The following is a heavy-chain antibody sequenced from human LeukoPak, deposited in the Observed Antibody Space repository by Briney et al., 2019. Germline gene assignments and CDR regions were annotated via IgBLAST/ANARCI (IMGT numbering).Heavy chain of an antibody. J-gene: IGHJ4*02. CDR1: GFTFSGSA. Sequence: GGSLKLSCAASGFTFSGSAMHWVRQASGRGLEWVGRIRSKANSYATAYAASVKGRFTISRDDSKNTAYLQMNSLKTEDTAVYYCTTEGYYGSGSYFYWGQGTLVTVSS. CDR3: TTEGYYGSGSYFY. V-gene: IGHV3-73*01. CDR2: IRSKANSYAT. D-gene: IGHD3-10*01.